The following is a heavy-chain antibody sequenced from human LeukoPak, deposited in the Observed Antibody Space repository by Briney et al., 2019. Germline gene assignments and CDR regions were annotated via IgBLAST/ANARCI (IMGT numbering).Heavy chain of an antibody. CDR2: IWVDGTRK. CDR1: GFPFSQHG. J-gene: IGHJ2*01. Sequence: GGSLRLSCATSGFPFSQHGYHWVRQAPGKGLEWTAVIWVDGTRKYYADSVEGRFTISRDNSTSTLYLQIDSLRPEDTAVYYCVAVLVPAAFWHFDVWGRGTQVTVSS. CDR3: VAVLVPAAFWHFDV. V-gene: IGHV3-33*01. D-gene: IGHD2-2*01.